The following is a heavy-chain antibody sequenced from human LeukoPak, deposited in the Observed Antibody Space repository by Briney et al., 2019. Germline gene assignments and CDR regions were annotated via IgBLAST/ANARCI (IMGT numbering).Heavy chain of an antibody. Sequence: GGSLRLSCVGSGFTSIAYALTWVRQAPGKGLEWLSYINGRGTYIDYAESLKGRITISRDNAQNSLYLQMSSLRVEDTAVYYCARSGREATEIDYWGQGTLVTVSS. CDR3: ARSGREATEIDY. CDR2: INGRGTYI. CDR1: GFTSIAYA. V-gene: IGHV3-21*06. J-gene: IGHJ4*02. D-gene: IGHD1-1*01.